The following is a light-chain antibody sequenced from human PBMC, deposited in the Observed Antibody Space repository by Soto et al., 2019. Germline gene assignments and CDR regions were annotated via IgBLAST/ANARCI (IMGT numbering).Light chain of an antibody. CDR2: EVN. Sequence: QSALTQPPAASGSPGQSVTISCTGTSSDVGGYNYVSWYQQHPGKAPKLMIYEVNKRPSGVPDRFSGSKSGDTASLTVSGLQADDEADYYCSSYAGSDIYVIFGGGTKLTV. CDR3: SSYAGSDIYVI. V-gene: IGLV2-8*01. J-gene: IGLJ2*01. CDR1: SSDVGGYNY.